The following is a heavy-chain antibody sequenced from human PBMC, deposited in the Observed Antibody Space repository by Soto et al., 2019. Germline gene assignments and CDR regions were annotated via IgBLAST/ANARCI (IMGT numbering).Heavy chain of an antibody. CDR2: IYYSGST. CDR3: ARAPVSITIFGVSGMDV. Sequence: QVQLQESGPGLVKPSQTLSLTCTVSGGSISSGAYYWIWVRQPPGKGLEWIGYIYYSGSTFYNPSLKSRVTISVDKSKHQFSLNLSSVTASDTAVYYCARAPVSITIFGVSGMDVWGRGTTVTVSS. CDR1: GGSISSGAYY. V-gene: IGHV4-30-4*01. J-gene: IGHJ6*02. D-gene: IGHD3-3*01.